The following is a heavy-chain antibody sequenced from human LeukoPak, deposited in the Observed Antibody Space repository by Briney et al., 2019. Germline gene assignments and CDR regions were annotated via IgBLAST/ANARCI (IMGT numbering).Heavy chain of an antibody. J-gene: IGHJ6*03. D-gene: IGHD1-26*01. CDR2: INPNSGGT. CDR1: GYTFTGYY. CDR3: ARDRLVGATFYYYMDV. V-gene: IGHV1-2*02. Sequence: ASVKVSCKASGYTFTGYYMHWVRQASGQGLEWMGWINPNSGGTNYAQKFQGRVTMTRDTSISTAYMELSRPRSDDTAVYYCARDRLVGATFYYYMDVWGKGTTVTVSS.